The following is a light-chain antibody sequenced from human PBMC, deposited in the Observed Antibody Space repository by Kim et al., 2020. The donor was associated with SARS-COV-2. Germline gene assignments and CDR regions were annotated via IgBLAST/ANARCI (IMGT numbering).Light chain of an antibody. CDR1: QSISTW. V-gene: IGKV1-5*01. CDR3: QQYLPYSRT. CDR2: DSS. J-gene: IGKJ2*01. Sequence: GDRVTITCRASQSISTWLAWYQQKPGKALKLLIYDSSSLESGVPSRLSGSGSGTEFTLTTSSLQPDDFATYYCQQYLPYSRTFGQGTKLEF.